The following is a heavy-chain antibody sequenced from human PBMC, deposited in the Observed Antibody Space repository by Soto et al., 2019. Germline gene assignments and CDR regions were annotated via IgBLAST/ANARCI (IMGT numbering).Heavy chain of an antibody. Sequence: QVQLVESGGGVVQPGRSLRLSCAASGFTFSSYAMHWVRQAPGKGLEWVAVISYDGSDKYYADSVKGRHTISRDNSKKTLYLQMNSLRAEDTAVYHCARDFGWFARLDYWGQGTLVTVSS. J-gene: IGHJ4*02. CDR1: GFTFSSYA. CDR2: ISYDGSDK. D-gene: IGHD3-10*01. V-gene: IGHV3-30-3*01. CDR3: ARDFGWFARLDY.